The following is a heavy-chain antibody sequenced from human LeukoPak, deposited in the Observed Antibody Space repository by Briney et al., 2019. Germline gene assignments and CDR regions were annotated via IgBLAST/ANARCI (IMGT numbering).Heavy chain of an antibody. CDR2: ISAYNGNT. CDR3: ASYDFWSGYYSY. J-gene: IGHJ4*02. CDR1: GYTFTSYG. V-gene: IGHV1-18*01. D-gene: IGHD3-3*01. Sequence: ASVKVSSKASGYTFTSYGISWVRQAPGQGLEWMGWISAYNGNTNYAQKLPGRVTMTTDTSTSTAYMELRSLRSDDTAVYYCASYDFWSGYYSYWGQGTLVTVSS.